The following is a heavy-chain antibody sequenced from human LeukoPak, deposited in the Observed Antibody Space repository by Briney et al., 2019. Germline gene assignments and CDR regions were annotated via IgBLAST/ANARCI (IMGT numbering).Heavy chain of an antibody. CDR3: ATVSRRDGYNLGPIDY. J-gene: IGHJ4*02. CDR1: GYTLTGLS. V-gene: IGHV1-24*01. CDR2: FDPEDGET. Sequence: VASVKVSCKVPGYTLTGLSMHWVRQAPGKGLEWMGGFDPEDGETIYAQKFQGRVTMTEDTSTDTAYMELSSLRSEDTAVYYRATVSRRDGYNLGPIDYWGQGTLVTVSS. D-gene: IGHD5-24*01.